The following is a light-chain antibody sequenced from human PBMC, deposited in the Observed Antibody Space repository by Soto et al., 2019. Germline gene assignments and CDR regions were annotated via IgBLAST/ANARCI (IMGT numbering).Light chain of an antibody. J-gene: IGKJ5*01. CDR1: QSVSSNY. CDR3: QQYNDWPRT. Sequence: EIVMTHSPATLSVSPWEIATLSCRASQSVSSNYLAWYQQKPGQAPRLLISGASNRATGIPDRFSGSGSGTDFTLTISRLEPEDFAVYYCQQYNDWPRTFGQGTRLEIK. V-gene: IGKV3-20*01. CDR2: GAS.